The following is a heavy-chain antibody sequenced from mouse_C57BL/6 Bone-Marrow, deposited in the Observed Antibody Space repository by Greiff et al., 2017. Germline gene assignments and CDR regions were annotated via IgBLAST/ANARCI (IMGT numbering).Heavy chain of an antibody. CDR2: IWRGGST. J-gene: IGHJ2*01. CDR1: GFSLTSYG. V-gene: IGHV2-5*01. CDR3: ANNRAYGNFYFDY. Sequence: VQLQQSGPGLVQPSQSLSITCTVSGFSLTSYGVHWVRQSPGKGLEWLGVIWRGGSTDYNAAFMSRLSITKDNSKSQVFFKMNSLQADDTAIYYCANNRAYGNFYFDYWGQGTTLTVSS. D-gene: IGHD2-1*01.